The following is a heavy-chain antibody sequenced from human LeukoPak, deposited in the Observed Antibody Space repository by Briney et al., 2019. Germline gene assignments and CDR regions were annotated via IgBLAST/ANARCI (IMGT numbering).Heavy chain of an antibody. D-gene: IGHD3-10*01. V-gene: IGHV3-30*02. CDR2: IRYDGSNK. Sequence: GGSLRLSCAASGFTFSSYGMHWVRQAPGKGLEWVAFIRYDGSNKYYADSVKGRFTISRDNSKNTPYLQMNSLRAEDTAVYYCAKDYYYGSGSYYDYWGQGTLVTVSS. J-gene: IGHJ4*02. CDR3: AKDYYYGSGSYYDY. CDR1: GFTFSSYG.